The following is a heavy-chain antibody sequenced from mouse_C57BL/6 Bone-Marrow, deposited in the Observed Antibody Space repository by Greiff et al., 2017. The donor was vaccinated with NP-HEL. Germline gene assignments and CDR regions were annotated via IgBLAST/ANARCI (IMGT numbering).Heavy chain of an antibody. CDR3: ARGGGYYYGSSFLFDY. V-gene: IGHV1-81*01. Sequence: QVQLQQSGAELARPGASVTLSCKASGYTFTSYGISWVKQRTGQGLEWIGAIYPRSGTTYYNEKFKGKAKLTADKSSSTAYMELRSLTSEDSAVYFCARGGGYYYGSSFLFDYWGQGTTLTVSA. D-gene: IGHD1-1*01. CDR1: GYTFTSYG. CDR2: IYPRSGTT. J-gene: IGHJ2*01.